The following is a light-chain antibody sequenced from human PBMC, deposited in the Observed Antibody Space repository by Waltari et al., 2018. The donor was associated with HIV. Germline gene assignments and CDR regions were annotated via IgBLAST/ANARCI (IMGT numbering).Light chain of an antibody. CDR3: LQARQTPWT. CDR1: QSLLHSNGYNF. CDR2: MAS. V-gene: IGKV2-28*01. J-gene: IGKJ1*01. Sequence: DIVMSQFPLSLPVTPGEPASMSRNSSQSLLHSNGYNFLDWYFQRPGQSPQLLIYMASYRASGVPDRISGSGSGTNFTLRIGRVATEDVGVYYCLQARQTPWTFGQGTKVEI.